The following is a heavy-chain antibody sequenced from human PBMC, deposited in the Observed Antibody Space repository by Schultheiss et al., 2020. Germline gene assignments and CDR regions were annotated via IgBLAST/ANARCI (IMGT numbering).Heavy chain of an antibody. J-gene: IGHJ1*01. CDR2: ISSSGSTI. D-gene: IGHD4-17*01. Sequence: GGSLRLSCAASGFTFSSYGMHWVRQAPGKGLEWVSYISSSGSTIYYADSVKGRFTISRDNAKNSLYLQMNSLRAEDTAVYYCARGMTTVTTRYFQHWGQGTLVTVAS. V-gene: IGHV3-48*04. CDR3: ARGMTTVTTRYFQH. CDR1: GFTFSSYG.